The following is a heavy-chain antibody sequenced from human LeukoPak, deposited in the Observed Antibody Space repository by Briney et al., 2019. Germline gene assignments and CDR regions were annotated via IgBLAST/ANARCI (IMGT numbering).Heavy chain of an antibody. Sequence: ASVRVSCKASGYTFTSYYMHWVRQAPGQGLEWMGIINPSGGSTSYAQKFQGRVTMTRDMSTSTVYMELGSLRSEDTAVYYCARASAVKPFDYWGQGTLVTVSS. V-gene: IGHV1-46*01. CDR1: GYTFTSYY. D-gene: IGHD3-16*02. CDR3: ARASAVKPFDY. CDR2: INPSGGST. J-gene: IGHJ4*02.